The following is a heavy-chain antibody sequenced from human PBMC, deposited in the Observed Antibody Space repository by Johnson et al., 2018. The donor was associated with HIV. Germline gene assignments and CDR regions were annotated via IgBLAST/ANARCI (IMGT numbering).Heavy chain of an antibody. D-gene: IGHD5-18*01. CDR2: ISYDGSHK. CDR1: GFTFSSYV. J-gene: IGHJ3*02. CDR3: ASCTARVNLDAFDI. V-gene: IGHV3-30-3*01. Sequence: QVQLVESGGGVVQPGRSLRLSCAASGFTFSSYVMYWVRQAPGKALEWVAVISYDGSHKYYADSVKGRFTISSDNSKNTLYLQMNSLRAEDTAVYYCASCTARVNLDAFDIWGQGTMVTVSS.